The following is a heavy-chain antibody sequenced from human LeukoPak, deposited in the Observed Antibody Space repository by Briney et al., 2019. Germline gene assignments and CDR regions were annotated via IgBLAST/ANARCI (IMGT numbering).Heavy chain of an antibody. D-gene: IGHD1-26*01. V-gene: IGHV4-59*01. CDR3: AGIYSGSYFFDY. CDR2: IYYSGST. CDR1: GGSISSYY. J-gene: IGHJ4*02. Sequence: PSETLSLTCTVSGGSISSYYWSWIRQPPGKGLEWIGYIYYSGSTNYNPSLKSRVTISVDTSKNQFSLKLSSVTAADTAVYYCAGIYSGSYFFDYWGQGTLVTVSS.